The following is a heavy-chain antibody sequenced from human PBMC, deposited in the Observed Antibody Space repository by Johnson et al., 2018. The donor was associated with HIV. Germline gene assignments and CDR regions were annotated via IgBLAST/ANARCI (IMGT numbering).Heavy chain of an antibody. CDR3: TTDLPYCTGGDCYNAFDL. CDR1: GFTFSSYA. Sequence: MQLVESGGGLVQPGGSLRLSCAASGFTFSSYAMSWVRQAPGKGLEWVSAISGSGGSTYYADSVKGRFTISRDNSKNTLYLQMNSLRAEDTAVYYCTTDLPYCTGGDCYNAFDLWGQGTMVTVSS. D-gene: IGHD2-8*02. V-gene: IGHV3-23*04. J-gene: IGHJ3*01. CDR2: ISGSGGST.